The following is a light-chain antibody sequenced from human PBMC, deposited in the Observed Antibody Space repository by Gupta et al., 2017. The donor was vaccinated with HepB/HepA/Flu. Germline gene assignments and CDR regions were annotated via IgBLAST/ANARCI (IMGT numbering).Light chain of an antibody. J-gene: IGLJ2*01. CDR2: RND. Sequence: QPVLTQPPSASETPGQRVTISCSGDISNIGANFVYWYQQLPGTAPKLLIYRNDQRPSGVPDRFSGSKSGTSASLAISGLRSEDEADYYRAAWDDSLSGPNVIFGGGTKLTVL. CDR1: ISNIGANF. V-gene: IGLV1-47*01. CDR3: AAWDDSLSGPNVI.